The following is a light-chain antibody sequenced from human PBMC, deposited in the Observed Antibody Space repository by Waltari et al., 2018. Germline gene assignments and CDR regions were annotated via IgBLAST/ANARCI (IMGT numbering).Light chain of an antibody. V-gene: IGLV3-19*01. J-gene: IGLJ2*01. CDR1: SLRSYY. Sequence: SSELTQDPAVSVALGQTVRIPCQGDSLRSYYARWYQQKPGQSPVLVLYGKNNRPSGIPDRFSGSSSGNTASLTISGTQAEDEADYYCNSRDTNGDHVLFGGGTKLTVL. CDR2: GKN. CDR3: NSRDTNGDHVL.